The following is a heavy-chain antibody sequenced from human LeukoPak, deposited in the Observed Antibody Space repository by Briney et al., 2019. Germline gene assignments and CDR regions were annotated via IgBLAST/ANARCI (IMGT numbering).Heavy chain of an antibody. CDR1: GVSISIDSHH. V-gene: IGHV4-61*02. J-gene: IGHJ5*01. Sequence: SSETLSLTCTVSGVSISIDSHHWSWIRQPAGKGLEWVGRVYPSGYTNYNPSLKSRVTMSVDTSKNQFSLNLGSVTASDTAVYYCARGVLIINCFDSWGQGTLVTVSS. CDR2: VYPSGYT. D-gene: IGHD3-10*01. CDR3: ARGVLIINCFDS.